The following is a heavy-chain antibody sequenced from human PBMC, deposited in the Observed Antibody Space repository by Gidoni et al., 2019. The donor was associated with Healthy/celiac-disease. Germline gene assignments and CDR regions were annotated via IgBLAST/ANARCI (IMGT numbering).Heavy chain of an antibody. CDR3: ARGDDYGSGRGYYYGMDV. Sequence: QVQLVESVGGVVQPGRSLRLSCAASGFTFGSYGMTGVRQAPGKGLEWVAVIGYDGSNKYYANSVKGRFTISRDNSKNTLYLQMNSLRAEDTAVYYCARGDDYGSGRGYYYGMDVWGQGTTVTVSS. D-gene: IGHD3-10*01. CDR1: GFTFGSYG. CDR2: IGYDGSNK. V-gene: IGHV3-33*01. J-gene: IGHJ6*02.